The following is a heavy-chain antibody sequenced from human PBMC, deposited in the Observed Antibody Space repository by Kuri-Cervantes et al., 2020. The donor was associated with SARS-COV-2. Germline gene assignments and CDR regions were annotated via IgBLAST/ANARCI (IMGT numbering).Heavy chain of an antibody. V-gene: IGHV3-30*19. CDR1: GFTFSSYG. CDR3: ARGLTITMIVVVEVGGADY. Sequence: GGSLRLSCAASGFTFSSYGMHWVRQAPGKGLEWVAVTSYDGSNKYYADSVKGRFTISRDNSKNTLYLQMNSLRAEDTAVYYCARGLTITMIVVVEVGGADYWGQGTLVTVSS. CDR2: TSYDGSNK. J-gene: IGHJ4*02. D-gene: IGHD3-22*01.